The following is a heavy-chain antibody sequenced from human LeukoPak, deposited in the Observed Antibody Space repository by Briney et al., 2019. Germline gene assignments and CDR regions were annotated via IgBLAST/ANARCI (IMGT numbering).Heavy chain of an antibody. Sequence: ASVKASCKPSGYTFSRYEINWVRQATGQGLEWMRWMNPNSGNTGYAQKFQGRVTITRNTSISTAYMELSSLKSEDTAVYYCARAALRGIAARRRTYYYYYMDVWGKGTTVTVSS. CDR1: GYTFSRYE. D-gene: IGHD6-6*01. CDR3: ARAALRGIAARRRTYYYYYMDV. J-gene: IGHJ6*03. V-gene: IGHV1-8*03. CDR2: MNPNSGNT.